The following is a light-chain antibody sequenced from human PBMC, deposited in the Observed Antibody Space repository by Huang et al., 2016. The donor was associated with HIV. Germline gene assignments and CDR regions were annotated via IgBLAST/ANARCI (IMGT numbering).Light chain of an antibody. V-gene: IGKV3-15*01. CDR1: QNIGDN. J-gene: IGKJ3*01. CDR2: GAS. Sequence: EIVMTQSPATLSVSPGERATLSCRASQNIGDNLTWYQHKPGQAPRLLIYGASTRATGIPPRFSGSWSGTEFILTISGLESEDFAVYYCQQFNNWPPRFTFGPGTTVDVK. CDR3: QQFNNWPPRFT.